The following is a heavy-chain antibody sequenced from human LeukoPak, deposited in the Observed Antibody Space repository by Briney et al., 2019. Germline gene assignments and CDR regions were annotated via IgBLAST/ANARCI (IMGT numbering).Heavy chain of an antibody. Sequence: PSETLSLTCTVSGASVSSYYWNWIRQPPGKGLEWIEYISYSGSTNYNPSFKSRVTISVDTSENQVSLKLNSVTAADTAVYYCGGRRDWNWFDPWGQGTLVTVSS. D-gene: IGHD2-21*01. CDR3: GGRRDWNWFDP. CDR1: GASVSSYY. V-gene: IGHV4-59*08. CDR2: ISYSGST. J-gene: IGHJ5*02.